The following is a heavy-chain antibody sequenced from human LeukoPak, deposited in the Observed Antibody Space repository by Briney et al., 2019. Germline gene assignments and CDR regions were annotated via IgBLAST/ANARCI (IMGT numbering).Heavy chain of an antibody. Sequence: ETLSLTCTVSGGSISSYYWSWIRQPPGKGLEWIGYIYYSGSTNYNPSLKSRVTISVDTSKNQFSLKLSSVTAADTAVYYCARSPQNYDFWSGYSYYYYYGMDVWGQGTTVTVSS. V-gene: IGHV4-59*08. CDR2: IYYSGST. J-gene: IGHJ6*02. CDR1: GGSISSYY. CDR3: ARSPQNYDFWSGYSYYYYYGMDV. D-gene: IGHD3-3*01.